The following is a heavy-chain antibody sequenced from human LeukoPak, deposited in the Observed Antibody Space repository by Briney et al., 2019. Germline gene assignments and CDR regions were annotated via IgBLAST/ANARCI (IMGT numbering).Heavy chain of an antibody. CDR1: GFTFSSYA. Sequence: GGSLRLSCAASGFTFSSYAMHWVRQAPGKGLEWVAVISYDGSNKYYADSVKGRFTISRDNPKNTLYLQMNSLRAEDTAVYYCARDYGYDGDYWGQGTLVTVSS. V-gene: IGHV3-30-3*01. J-gene: IGHJ4*02. CDR3: ARDYGYDGDY. CDR2: ISYDGSNK. D-gene: IGHD3-3*01.